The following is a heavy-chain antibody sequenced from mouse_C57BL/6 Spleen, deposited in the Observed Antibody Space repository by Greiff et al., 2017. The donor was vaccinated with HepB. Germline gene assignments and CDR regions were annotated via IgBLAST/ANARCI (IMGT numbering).Heavy chain of an antibody. J-gene: IGHJ4*01. V-gene: IGHV1-7*01. CDR3: ARRSVYYENAMDY. CDR2: INPSSGYT. Sequence: VQLKESGAELAKPGASVKLSCKASGYTFTSYWMHWVKQRPGQGLEWIGYINPSSGYTKYNQKFKDKATLTADKSSSTAYMQLSSLTYEDSAVYYCARRSVYYENAMDYWGQGTSVTVSS. D-gene: IGHD2-4*01. CDR1: GYTFTSYW.